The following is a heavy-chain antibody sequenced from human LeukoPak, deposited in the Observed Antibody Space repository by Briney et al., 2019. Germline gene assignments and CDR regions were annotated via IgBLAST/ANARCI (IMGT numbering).Heavy chain of an antibody. D-gene: IGHD3-22*01. V-gene: IGHV3-23*01. Sequence: PGGSLRLSCAASGFAFSFYAMSWLRQPPGKGLEWVSTINANSGTTSYAASVRGRFTISRDNSKNMLYLQMNSLRAEDTAVYYCARSQGGTMSLRHFDLWGRGTLVTVSS. J-gene: IGHJ2*01. CDR3: ARSQGGTMSLRHFDL. CDR2: INANSGTT. CDR1: GFAFSFYA.